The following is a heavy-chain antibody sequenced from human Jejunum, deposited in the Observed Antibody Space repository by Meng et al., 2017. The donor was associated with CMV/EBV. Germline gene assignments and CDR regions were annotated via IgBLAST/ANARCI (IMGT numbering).Heavy chain of an antibody. CDR1: DTSINTNDFY. CDR2: IFHSGTT. Sequence: QMRLQESGPGLVRPSQTLSLTGTVSDTSINTNDFYWSWIRQSPGKGLEWIGYIFHSGTTYYNPSLKSRVTISVDTSSNQFSLRLNSVTAADTAVYYCASVAYCGGDCWGWFDPWGQGTLGTVSS. V-gene: IGHV4-30-4*08. CDR3: ASVAYCGGDCWGWFDP. D-gene: IGHD2-21*02. J-gene: IGHJ5*02.